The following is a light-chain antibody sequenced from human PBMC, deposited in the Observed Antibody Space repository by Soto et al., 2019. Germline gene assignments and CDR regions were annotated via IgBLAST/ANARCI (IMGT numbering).Light chain of an antibody. CDR2: GAS. V-gene: IGKV3-20*01. Sequence: EIVLTQSPATLSSSPGERATLSCRASQSVSGNLAWYQQKPGQAPRLLIYGASTRATGIPDRFSGSGSGTDFTLTISRLEPEDVAVYYCQQYEAVVTFGQGTKVDI. J-gene: IGKJ1*01. CDR3: QQYEAVVT. CDR1: QSVSGN.